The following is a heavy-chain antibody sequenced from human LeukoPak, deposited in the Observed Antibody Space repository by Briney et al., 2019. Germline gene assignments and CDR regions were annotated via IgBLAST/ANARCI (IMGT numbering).Heavy chain of an antibody. J-gene: IGHJ4*02. V-gene: IGHV1-2*02. CDR1: GYTFTGYY. CDR3: ARGEDSYGLSPYFDY. CDR2: INPNSGGT. Sequence: ASVKVSCKASGYTFTGYYMHWVRQAPGQGLEWMGWINPNSGGTNYAQKFQGRVTMTRDTSISTAYMELSRLRSDDTAVYYCARGEDSYGLSPYFDYWGQGTLVTVSS. D-gene: IGHD5-18*01.